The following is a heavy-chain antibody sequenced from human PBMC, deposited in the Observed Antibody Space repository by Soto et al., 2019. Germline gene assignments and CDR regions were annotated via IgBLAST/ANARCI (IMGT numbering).Heavy chain of an antibody. CDR3: ATLTKYDILTGFYPC. D-gene: IGHD3-9*01. Sequence: PGGSLRLSCAASGFTVNSNYMSWVRQAPGKGLEWVSVIYSDGSTYYADSVKGRFIISRDNSNSTLYFQMNSLRAEDTAVYYCATLTKYDILTGFYPCWGQGT. CDR2: IYSDGST. CDR1: GFTVNSNY. V-gene: IGHV3-66*01. J-gene: IGHJ4*02.